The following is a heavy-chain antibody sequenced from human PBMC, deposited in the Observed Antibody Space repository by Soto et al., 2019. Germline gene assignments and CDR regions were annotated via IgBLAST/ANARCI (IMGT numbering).Heavy chain of an antibody. Sequence: ASVKVSCKASGSTFTNYYIHWVRQAPGQGLEWVGLINPKTGTTNDAPKFQGRVTMTSDTSTSTAYMELRSLRSDDTAVYYCARDGSYYVFDYLGQGTLVTVSS. V-gene: IGHV1-2*06. J-gene: IGHJ4*02. CDR1: GSTFTNYY. CDR2: INPKTGTT. CDR3: ARDGSYYVFDY. D-gene: IGHD1-26*01.